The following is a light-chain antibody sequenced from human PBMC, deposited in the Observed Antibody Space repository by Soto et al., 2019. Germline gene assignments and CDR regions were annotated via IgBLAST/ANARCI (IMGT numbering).Light chain of an antibody. J-gene: IGLJ1*01. Sequence: QSVLTQPASVSGSPGQSITISCTGTSSDVGGYKFVSWYQQHPGKAPKLMIYEVSNRPSGVSSRFSGSKSGNTASLTISGLQAEDEADYYCGSSTGSIYVFGPGTKVTVL. CDR2: EVS. V-gene: IGLV2-14*01. CDR3: GSSTGSIYV. CDR1: SSDVGGYKF.